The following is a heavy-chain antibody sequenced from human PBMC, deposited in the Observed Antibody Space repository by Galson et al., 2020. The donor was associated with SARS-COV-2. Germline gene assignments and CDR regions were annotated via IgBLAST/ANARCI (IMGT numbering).Heavy chain of an antibody. J-gene: IGHJ6*02. V-gene: IGHV1-2*02. CDR1: GYTFTGYY. CDR3: ARDRTGTTGMDYYYGMDV. CDR2: INPNSGGT. Sequence: ASVQLSCKASGYTFTGYYMHRVRQAPPQGPEWMGSINPNSGGTNYVQKCQGRVTMTRDTSISTAYMELSRLRSDDTAVYYCARDRTGTTGMDYYYGMDVWGQGTTVTVSS. D-gene: IGHD1-7*01.